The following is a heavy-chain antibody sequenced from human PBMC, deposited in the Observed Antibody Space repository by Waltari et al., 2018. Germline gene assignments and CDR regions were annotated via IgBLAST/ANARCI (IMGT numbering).Heavy chain of an antibody. D-gene: IGHD2-2*02. V-gene: IGHV4-59*01. CDR2: IYYSGNT. CDR3: ARESGYCSSTSCYTLGWFDP. CDR1: GGSISSYY. Sequence: QVQLQESGPGLVKPSETLSLTCTVSGGSISSYYWSWIRQPPGKGLEWIGYIYYSGNTNYNPSLKSRVTISVDTSKNQFSLKLSSVTAADTAVYYCARESGYCSSTSCYTLGWFDPWGQGTLVTVSS. J-gene: IGHJ5*02.